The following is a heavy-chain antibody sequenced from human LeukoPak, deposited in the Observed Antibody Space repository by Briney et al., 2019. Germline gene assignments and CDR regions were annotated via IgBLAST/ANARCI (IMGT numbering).Heavy chain of an antibody. V-gene: IGHV3-21*01. Sequence: GGSLRLSCAASGFTFSSYRMNWVRQAPGKGLEWVSSISSSSSYIYYADSVKGRFTISRDNAKNSLYLQMNSLRAEDTAVYYCARDSYRGFGELLLFDYWGQGTLVTVSS. CDR1: GFTFSSYR. J-gene: IGHJ4*02. CDR2: ISSSSSYI. D-gene: IGHD3-10*01. CDR3: ARDSYRGFGELLLFDY.